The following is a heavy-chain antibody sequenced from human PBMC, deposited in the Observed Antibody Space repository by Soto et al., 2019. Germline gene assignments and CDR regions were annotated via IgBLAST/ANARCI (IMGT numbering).Heavy chain of an antibody. CDR3: AKDRYSNSYGMDV. CDR1: GFTFSSYG. V-gene: IGHV3-30*02. D-gene: IGHD4-4*01. CDR2: IWYDGSNK. J-gene: IGHJ6*02. Sequence: GGSLRLSCAASGFTFSSYGMHWVRQAPGKGLEWVAVIWYDGSNKYYADSVKGRFTISRDNSKNTLYLQMNSLRGEDTAVYYCAKDRYSNSYGMDVLGQGTTVTVSS.